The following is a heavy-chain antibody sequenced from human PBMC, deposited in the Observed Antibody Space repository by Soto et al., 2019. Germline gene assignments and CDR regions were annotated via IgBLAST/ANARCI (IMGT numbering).Heavy chain of an antibody. J-gene: IGHJ5*02. D-gene: IGHD3-22*01. V-gene: IGHV4-31*03. CDR2: IYYSGST. Sequence: QVQLQESGPGLVKPSQTLSLTCTVSGGSISSGGYYWSWIRQHPGKGLEWIGYIYYSGSTYYNPSLKSRVTISVGTSKTPFSLKLSSVTAADTAVYYCARTSYDSSGTAADPWGQGTLVTDSS. CDR3: ARTSYDSSGTAADP. CDR1: GGSISSGGYY.